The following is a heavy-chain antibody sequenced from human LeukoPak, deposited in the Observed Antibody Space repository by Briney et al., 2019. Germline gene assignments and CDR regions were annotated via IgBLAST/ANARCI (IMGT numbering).Heavy chain of an antibody. CDR2: ISWNSGSI. Sequence: GGSLRLSCAASGFTFDDYAMHWVRQAPGKGLEWVSGISWNSGSIGYADSVKGRFTISRDNAKNSLYLQMNSLRAEDMALYYCAKDIAATSIGYFDLWGRGTLVTVSS. D-gene: IGHD2-15*01. V-gene: IGHV3-9*03. J-gene: IGHJ2*01. CDR3: AKDIAATSIGYFDL. CDR1: GFTFDDYA.